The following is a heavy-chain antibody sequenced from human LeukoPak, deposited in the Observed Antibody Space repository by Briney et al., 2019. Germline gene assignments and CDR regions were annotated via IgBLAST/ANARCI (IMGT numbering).Heavy chain of an antibody. D-gene: IGHD6-6*01. Sequence: SETLSLTCTVSGGSVSGYYWSWIGQPPGKGLEGIGYIYYSGSTNYNPSLKSRVTISVDTSETQFSLKLTSVTAADTAVYYCARDREYSSSGLVWFDPWGHGILVTVSS. CDR3: ARDREYSSSGLVWFDP. V-gene: IGHV4-59*02. J-gene: IGHJ5*02. CDR2: IYYSGST. CDR1: GGSVSGYY.